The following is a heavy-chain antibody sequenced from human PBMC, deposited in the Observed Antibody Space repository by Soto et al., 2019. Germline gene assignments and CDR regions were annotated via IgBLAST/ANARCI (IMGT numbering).Heavy chain of an antibody. Sequence: GGSLRLSCAASGFTFSSYDMHWVRQATGKGLEWVSAIGTAGDTYYPGSVKGRFTISRENAKNSLYLQMNSLRAGDTAVYYCARGGYCSSTSCYPANWFDPWGQGTLVTVSS. CDR2: IGTAGDT. CDR1: GFTFSSYD. V-gene: IGHV3-13*01. D-gene: IGHD2-2*01. J-gene: IGHJ5*02. CDR3: ARGGYCSSTSCYPANWFDP.